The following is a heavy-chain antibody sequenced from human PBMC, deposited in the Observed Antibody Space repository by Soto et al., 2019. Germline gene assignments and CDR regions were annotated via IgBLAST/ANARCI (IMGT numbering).Heavy chain of an antibody. CDR1: GFTFNSHE. CDR3: ARSWGLYCSSSRCYSPWFDP. D-gene: IGHD2-2*02. J-gene: IGHJ5*02. CDR2: ISSGGGSI. V-gene: IGHV3-48*03. Sequence: EVQLVESGGGLVQPGGSLRLSCAGSGFTFNSHEMTWVRQAPGKGLEWISSISSGGGSIYYADSVKGRFTVSRDNAKNLLYLQMNRMRAEDTAVYYCARSWGLYCSSSRCYSPWFDPWGRGTLVTFSS.